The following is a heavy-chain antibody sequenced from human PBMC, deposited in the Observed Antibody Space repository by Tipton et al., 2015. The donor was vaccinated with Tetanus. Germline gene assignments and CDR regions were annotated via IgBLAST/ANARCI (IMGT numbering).Heavy chain of an antibody. J-gene: IGHJ5*02. CDR2: IKPDGGEK. D-gene: IGHD1-14*01. V-gene: IGHV3-7*01. CDR1: GFTFSRSW. Sequence: SLRLSCAASGFTFSRSWMTWVRQTPGKGLEWVANIKPDGGEKYYVDSVKGRFTISRDNAKNSLYLQMSSLRAEDTAVYYCARENSLTTSSWGQGTLVTVSS. CDR3: ARENSLTTSS.